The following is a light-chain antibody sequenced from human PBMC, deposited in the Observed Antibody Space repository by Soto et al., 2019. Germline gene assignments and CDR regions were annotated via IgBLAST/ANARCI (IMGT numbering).Light chain of an antibody. V-gene: IGLV2-14*03. CDR2: DVS. CDR3: SSYTSSCTVV. J-gene: IGLJ2*01. Sequence: QSALTQPASVSGSPGQSITVSCTGTSSDVGAYNYVSWYQHHPGKAPKLLIYDVSHRPSGVSNRFSGSKSGNTASLTISGLKAEDEADYYCSSYTSSCTVVFGGGTKLTVL. CDR1: SSDVGAYNY.